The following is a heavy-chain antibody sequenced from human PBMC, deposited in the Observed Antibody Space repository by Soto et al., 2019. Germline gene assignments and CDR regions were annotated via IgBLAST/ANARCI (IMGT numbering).Heavy chain of an antibody. Sequence: QVVLLESGGGVVEPGRSLRLSCVTSGITFSSYSMHWVRQAPGKGLEWVSSISFDGSHKNYADSVRGRFTISRDNSKNTLFLQMTGLRGEDTAVYRCAKSSARRFDYWGQGTLVTVS. V-gene: IGHV3-30*18. CDR1: GITFSSYS. J-gene: IGHJ4*02. CDR3: AKSSARRFDY. CDR2: ISFDGSHK.